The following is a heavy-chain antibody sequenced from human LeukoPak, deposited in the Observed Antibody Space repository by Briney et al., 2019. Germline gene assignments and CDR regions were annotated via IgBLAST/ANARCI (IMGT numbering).Heavy chain of an antibody. V-gene: IGHV1-69*05. Sequence: SVKVSCKASGGTFSSYAISWVRQAPGQGREWMGGIIPIFGTANYAQKLQGRVTITTGEATSTAYMELSSLRSEDTAVYYCARTTHDYDFWSGYSHYYYYYYMDVWGKGTTVTVSS. J-gene: IGHJ6*03. CDR1: GGTFSSYA. D-gene: IGHD3-3*01. CDR2: IIPIFGTA. CDR3: ARTTHDYDFWSGYSHYYYYYYMDV.